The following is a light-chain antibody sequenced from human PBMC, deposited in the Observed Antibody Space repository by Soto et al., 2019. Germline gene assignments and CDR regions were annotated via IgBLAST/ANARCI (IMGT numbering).Light chain of an antibody. CDR1: QSVSSS. J-gene: IGKJ4*01. V-gene: IGKV3-15*01. Sequence: EIVMTQSPATLSVSPGERATLSCRASQSVSSSLAWYQQKPGQAPRLLIYGASTRATGIPARFSGSGSGTEFTLTISSLQSEDFAVYYCQQYYKWPLTFGGGTEVEIK. CDR2: GAS. CDR3: QQYYKWPLT.